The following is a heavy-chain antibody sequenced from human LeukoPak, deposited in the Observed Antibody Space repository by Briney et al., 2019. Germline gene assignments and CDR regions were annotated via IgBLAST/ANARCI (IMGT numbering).Heavy chain of an antibody. CDR2: MNPNSGNT. D-gene: IGHD6-19*01. V-gene: IGHV1-8*03. J-gene: IGHJ5*02. CDR3: ARGGRIAVAAFDKGFDP. CDR1: GYTFTSYD. Sequence: ASVKVSCKTSGYTFTSYDMNWVRQATGQGLEWMGWMNPNSGNTGYAQQFQGRVTITRNTSINTVYMELSSLRSEDTAVYYCARGGRIAVAAFDKGFDPWGQGTLVTVSS.